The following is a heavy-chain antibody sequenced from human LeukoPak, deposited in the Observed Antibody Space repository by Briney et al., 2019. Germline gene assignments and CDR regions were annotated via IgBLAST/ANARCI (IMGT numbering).Heavy chain of an antibody. V-gene: IGHV3-7*04. Sequence: PGGSLRLSCAASGFTFSTYWMSWVRQAPGKGLEWVANIHPDGNEKYHVDFVEGRFTISRDSTENSLYLQMNSLRPEDTAVYYCARGDDFSGDHWGQGTLVTVSS. J-gene: IGHJ4*02. D-gene: IGHD2-21*02. CDR3: ARGDDFSGDH. CDR1: GFTFSTYW. CDR2: IHPDGNEK.